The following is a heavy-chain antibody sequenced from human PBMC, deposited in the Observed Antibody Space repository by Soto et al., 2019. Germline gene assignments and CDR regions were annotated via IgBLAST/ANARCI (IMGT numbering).Heavy chain of an antibody. J-gene: IGHJ4*02. V-gene: IGHV3-33*01. CDR2: IWYDGSNK. D-gene: IGHD3-22*01. Sequence: GGSLRLSCAASGFTFSSYGMHWVRQAPGKGLEWVAVIWYDGSNKYYADSVKGRFTISRDKSKNTLYLQMNSLRAEDTAVYYCARSDSSGYYYFDYWGQGTLVTVSS. CDR3: ARSDSSGYYYFDY. CDR1: GFTFSSYG.